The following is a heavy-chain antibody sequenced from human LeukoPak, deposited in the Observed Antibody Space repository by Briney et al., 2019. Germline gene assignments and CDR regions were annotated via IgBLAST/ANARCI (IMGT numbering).Heavy chain of an antibody. V-gene: IGHV3-30-3*01. CDR1: GFTFSNYA. J-gene: IGHJ4*02. Sequence: GGSLRLSCAASGFTFSNYAMHWVRQAPGKGLEWVTVISFDGTNKYYKDSVKGRFTISRDNSKNTLYLQMNSLRAEDTAVYYCARDPFLVRGYFDYWGQGTLVAVSS. D-gene: IGHD3-10*01. CDR2: ISFDGTNK. CDR3: ARDPFLVRGYFDY.